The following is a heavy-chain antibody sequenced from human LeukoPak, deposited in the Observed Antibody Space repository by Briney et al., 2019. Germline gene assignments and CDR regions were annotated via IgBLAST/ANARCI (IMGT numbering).Heavy chain of an antibody. D-gene: IGHD6-19*01. J-gene: IGHJ4*02. CDR2: IYSGGST. CDR3: ARDVWTGVAVSDY. Sequence: GGSLRLSCAASGFTVNSNYMSWVRQAPGKGLEWVSVIYSGGSTYYADSVKGRFTISRDNSKNTLYLQMNSLRAEDTAVYYCARDVWTGVAVSDYWGQGTLVTVSS. V-gene: IGHV3-66*01. CDR1: GFTVNSNY.